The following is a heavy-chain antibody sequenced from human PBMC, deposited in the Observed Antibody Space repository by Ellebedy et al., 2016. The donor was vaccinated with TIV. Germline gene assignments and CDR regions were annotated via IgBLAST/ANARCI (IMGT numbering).Heavy chain of an antibody. J-gene: IGHJ4*02. Sequence: AASVKVSCKASGYTLTSYGISWVRQAPGQGLEWMGWISAYNGNTNYAQKLQGRVTMTTDTSTSTAYMELRSLRSDDTAVYYCARGVVPADTYYFDYWGQGTLVTVSS. D-gene: IGHD2-2*01. CDR1: GYTLTSYG. CDR2: ISAYNGNT. CDR3: ARGVVPADTYYFDY. V-gene: IGHV1-18*01.